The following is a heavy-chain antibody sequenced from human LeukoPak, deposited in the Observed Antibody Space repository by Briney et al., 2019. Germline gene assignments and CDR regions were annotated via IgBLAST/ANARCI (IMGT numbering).Heavy chain of an antibody. CDR2: IYHSGST. Sequence: SETLSLTCTVSGGSISSYFWGWIRQPPGKGLECIGSIYHSGSTSYNTSLKSRLTISVDTSKNQYSLKLNFVTAADTAMYYCARMFRSSWYINWFDPWGQGTLVTVSS. D-gene: IGHD6-13*01. CDR3: ARMFRSSWYINWFDP. V-gene: IGHV4-38-2*02. CDR1: GGSISSYF. J-gene: IGHJ5*02.